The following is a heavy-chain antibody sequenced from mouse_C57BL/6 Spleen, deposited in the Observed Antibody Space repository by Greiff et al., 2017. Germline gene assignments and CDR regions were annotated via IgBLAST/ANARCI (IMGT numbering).Heavy chain of an antibody. V-gene: IGHV14-1*01. CDR1: GFNIKDYY. Sequence: VQLQQSGAELVRPGASVKLSCTASGFNIKDYYMHWVKQRPEQGLEWIGRIDPEDGDTEYAPKFQGKATMTADTSSKTAYLQLSSLTSEDTAVYYCTTCSIRRRDVDYWGQGTSVTVSS. J-gene: IGHJ4*01. CDR3: TTCSIRRRDVDY. D-gene: IGHD1-1*01. CDR2: IDPEDGDT.